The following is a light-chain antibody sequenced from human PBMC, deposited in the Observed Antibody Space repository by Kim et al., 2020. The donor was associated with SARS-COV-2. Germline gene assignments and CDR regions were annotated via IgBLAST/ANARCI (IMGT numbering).Light chain of an antibody. V-gene: IGLV2-23*01. Sequence: QSALTQPASVSGSPGQSITISCTGTSSDVGSYNLVSWYQQHPGKAPKLMIYEGSKRPSGVSNRFSGSKSGNPASLTISGLQAEDEADYYCCSYAGSNYVFGTGTKVTVL. CDR3: CSYAGSNYV. J-gene: IGLJ1*01. CDR2: EGS. CDR1: SSDVGSYNL.